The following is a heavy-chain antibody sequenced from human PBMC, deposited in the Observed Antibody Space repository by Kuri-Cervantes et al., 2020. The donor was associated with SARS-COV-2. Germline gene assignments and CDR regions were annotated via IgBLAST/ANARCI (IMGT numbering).Heavy chain of an antibody. CDR1: GYTFTSYY. CDR3: AREEQQLVRFGY. J-gene: IGHJ4*02. V-gene: IGHV1-46*01. CDR2: INPYDGWT. Sequence: ASVKVSCKTSGYTFTSYYIHWVRQAPGQGLEWMGIINPYDGWTKYAQKFQGRVTVTSDTSTTTAYMELSSLRSEDTAVYYCAREEQQLVRFGYWGQGTLVTVSS. D-gene: IGHD6-13*01.